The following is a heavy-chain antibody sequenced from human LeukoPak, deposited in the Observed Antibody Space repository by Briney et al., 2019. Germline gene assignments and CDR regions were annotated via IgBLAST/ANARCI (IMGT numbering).Heavy chain of an antibody. V-gene: IGHV3-30*18. Sequence: PGGSLRLSCAASGFTFSSYGMHWVRQAPGKGLEWVAVISYDGSNKYYADSVKGRFTISRDNSKNTLYLQMNSLRAEDTAVYYCAKYRGMIVVVMGAFDIWGQGTMVTVSS. CDR1: GFTFSSYG. CDR3: AKYRGMIVVVMGAFDI. J-gene: IGHJ3*02. D-gene: IGHD3-22*01. CDR2: ISYDGSNK.